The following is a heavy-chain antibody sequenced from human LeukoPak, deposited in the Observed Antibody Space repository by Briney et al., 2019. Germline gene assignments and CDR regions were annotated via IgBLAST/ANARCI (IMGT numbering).Heavy chain of an antibody. CDR2: IYYDGSNK. CDR3: ARDKLAADLNVVYYYYGMDV. V-gene: IGHV3-30-3*01. J-gene: IGHJ6*02. Sequence: PGRSLRLSCAVSGFTFSSYAMHWVRQAPGKGLEWVAVIYYDGSNKSYADSAKGRFTISRDNSKNTLYLQMNSLRAEDTAVYYCARDKLAADLNVVYYYYGMDVWGQGTTVTVSS. CDR1: GFTFSSYA. D-gene: IGHD6-13*01.